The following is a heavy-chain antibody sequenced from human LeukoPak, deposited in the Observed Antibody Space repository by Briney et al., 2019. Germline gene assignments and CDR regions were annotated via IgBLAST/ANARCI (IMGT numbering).Heavy chain of an antibody. D-gene: IGHD1/OR15-1a*01. CDR3: ARVPGTRHYWYFDL. V-gene: IGHV4-59*01. J-gene: IGHJ2*01. CDR2: IYYSGST. CDR1: GGSISSYY. Sequence: SETLSLTCTVSGGSISSYYWSWIRQPPGKGLEWIGYIYYSGSTNYNPSLKSRVTISVDTSKNQFSLKLSSVTAADTAVYYCARVPGTRHYWYFDLWGRGTLVTVSS.